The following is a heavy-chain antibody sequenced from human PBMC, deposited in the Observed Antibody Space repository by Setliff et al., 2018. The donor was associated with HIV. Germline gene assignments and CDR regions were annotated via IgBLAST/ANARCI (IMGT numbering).Heavy chain of an antibody. CDR3: AKAARDYYDSSGYYIGIDY. CDR2: INSAGST. J-gene: IGHJ4*02. CDR1: GFTFSSYW. D-gene: IGHD3-22*01. Sequence: GSLRLSCPASGFTFSSYWMHWVRQAPGKGLVWVSRINSAGSTYYADSVKGRFTISRDNSKSTLYLQMNSLRAEDTAVYYCAKAARDYYDSSGYYIGIDYWGRGTLVTVSS. V-gene: IGHV3-74*01.